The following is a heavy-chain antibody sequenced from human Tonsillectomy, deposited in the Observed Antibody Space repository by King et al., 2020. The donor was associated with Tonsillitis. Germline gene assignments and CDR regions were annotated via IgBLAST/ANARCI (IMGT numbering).Heavy chain of an antibody. V-gene: IGHV3-48*03. CDR1: GFTFSSYE. D-gene: IGHD4-17*01. CDR3: AKFYGVPFFDY. J-gene: IGHJ4*02. CDR2: ISSSGSSI. Sequence: VQLVESGGGLVQPGGSLRLSCAASGFTFSSYEMNWVRQAPGKGLEWVSYISSSGSSIYYADSVKGRFTISRDNAKNSLYLHMNSLRAEDTAVYYCAKFYGVPFFDYWGQGTLVTVSS.